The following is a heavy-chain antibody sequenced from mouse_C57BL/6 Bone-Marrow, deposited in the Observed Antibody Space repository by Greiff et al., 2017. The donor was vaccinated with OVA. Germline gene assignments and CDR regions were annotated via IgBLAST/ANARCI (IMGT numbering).Heavy chain of an antibody. CDR1: GYTFTSYW. D-gene: IGHD2-2*01. Sequence: VQLQQPGAELVKPGASVKMSCKASGYTFTSYWITWVKQRPGQGLEWIGDIYPGSGSTNYNEKFKSKATLTVDKSSSTAYMQLSSLTSEDSAVYYCAWIRRYWGQGTLVTVSA. J-gene: IGHJ3*01. CDR2: IYPGSGST. V-gene: IGHV1-55*01. CDR3: AWIRRY.